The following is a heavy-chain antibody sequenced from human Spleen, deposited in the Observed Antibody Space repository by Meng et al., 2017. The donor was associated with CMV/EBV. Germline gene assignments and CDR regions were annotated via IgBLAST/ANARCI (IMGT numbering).Heavy chain of an antibody. V-gene: IGHV1-18*01. J-gene: IGHJ4*02. D-gene: IGHD2-2*01. CDR3: ARIRGVVPAAVDY. CDR1: GYSFTNYG. Sequence: ASVKVSCKASGYSFTNYGISWVRQAPGQGLEWMGWISPYDGDTNYAQKLQGRVTMTTDTSTSTAYMELRSLRSDDTAVYYCARIRGVVPAAVDYWGQGTLVTVSS. CDR2: ISPYDGDT.